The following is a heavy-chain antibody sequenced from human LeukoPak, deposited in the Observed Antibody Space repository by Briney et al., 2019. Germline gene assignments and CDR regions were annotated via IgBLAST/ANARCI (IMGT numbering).Heavy chain of an antibody. CDR1: GYTFTGYY. J-gene: IGHJ5*02. CDR3: ARDSSGYVSWFDP. CDR2: INPNSGGT. V-gene: IGHV1-2*02. Sequence: ASVKVSCKASGYTFTGYYMHWVRQAPGQGLEWMGWINPNSGGTNYAQKFQGRVTMTRDTSISTAYVELSRLRSDDTAVYYCARDSSGYVSWFDPWGQGTLVTVSS. D-gene: IGHD3-22*01.